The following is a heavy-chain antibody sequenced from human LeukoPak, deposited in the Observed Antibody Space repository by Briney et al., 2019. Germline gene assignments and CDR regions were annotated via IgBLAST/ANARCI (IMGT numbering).Heavy chain of an antibody. CDR1: GGSISSYY. CDR2: IYTSGST. J-gene: IGHJ4*02. Sequence: SETLSLTCTVSGGSISSYYWSWIRQPPGKGLEWIGYIYTSGSTNYNPSLKSRVTISVDTSKNQFSLKLSSVTAADTAVYYCARQQSIAARLFDYWGQGTLVTVSS. D-gene: IGHD6-6*01. V-gene: IGHV4-4*09. CDR3: ARQQSIAARLFDY.